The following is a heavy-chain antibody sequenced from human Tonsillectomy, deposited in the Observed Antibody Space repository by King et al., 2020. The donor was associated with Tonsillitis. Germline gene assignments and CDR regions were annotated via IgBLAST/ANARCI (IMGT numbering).Heavy chain of an antibody. D-gene: IGHD2-15*01. V-gene: IGHV4-61*02. Sequence: VPLQESGPGLVKPSQTLSLTCTVSGGSISSGSYYYSWIRQPAGKGLEWIGRIYTSGSTNYNPSLKSRVTMSVDTSKNQFSLKLSSVTAADTAVYYCVGGAGIYCSAGSCYSDQFDYWGQGTLVTVSS. CDR2: IYTSGST. CDR1: GGSISSGSYY. J-gene: IGHJ4*02. CDR3: VGGAGIYCSAGSCYSDQFDY.